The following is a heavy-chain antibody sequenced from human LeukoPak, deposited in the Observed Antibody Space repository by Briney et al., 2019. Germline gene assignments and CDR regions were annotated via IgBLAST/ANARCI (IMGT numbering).Heavy chain of an antibody. CDR3: ARYPRSGGSSDY. D-gene: IGHD1-26*01. J-gene: IGHJ4*02. Sequence: GRSLRLSCAASGFTFSDYYMSWIRQAPGKGLEWVSYIGKSGSHTNYGDSVKGRFTIARDNAKNSLYLQMNSLRAEDTAVYYCARYPRSGGSSDYWGQGTLVTVSS. V-gene: IGHV3-11*03. CDR2: IGKSGSHT. CDR1: GFTFSDYY.